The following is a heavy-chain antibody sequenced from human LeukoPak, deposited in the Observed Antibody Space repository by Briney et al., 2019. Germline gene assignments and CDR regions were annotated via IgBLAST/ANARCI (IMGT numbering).Heavy chain of an antibody. CDR3: ARGKGDTAMDDFDY. V-gene: IGHV4-34*01. D-gene: IGHD5-18*01. Sequence: GSLRLSCAASGFTFRTYSMNWVRQAPGKGLEWIGEINHSGSTNYNPSLKSRVTISVDTSKNQFSLKLSSVTAADTAVYYCARGKGDTAMDDFDYWGQGTLVTVSS. CDR2: INHSGST. CDR1: GFTFRTYS. J-gene: IGHJ4*02.